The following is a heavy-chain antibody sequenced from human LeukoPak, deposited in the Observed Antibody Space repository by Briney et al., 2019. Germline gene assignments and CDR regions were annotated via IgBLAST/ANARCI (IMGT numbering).Heavy chain of an antibody. J-gene: IGHJ4*02. CDR3: AKKATVTTSSTYYFDY. CDR1: GFTVSSNY. V-gene: IGHV3-23*01. Sequence: PGGSLRLSCAASGFTVSSNYMSWVRQAPGKGLEWVLGISGSGGSTYYADSVKGRFTISRDNSKNTLYLQMNGLRAEDTAVYYCAKKATVTTSSTYYFDYWGQGTLVTVSS. D-gene: IGHD4-17*01. CDR2: ISGSGGST.